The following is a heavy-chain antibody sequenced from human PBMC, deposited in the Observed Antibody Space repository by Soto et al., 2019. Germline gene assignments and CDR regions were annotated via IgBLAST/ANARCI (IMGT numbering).Heavy chain of an antibody. CDR1: GYTFTGYY. V-gene: IGHV1-2*02. CDR3: ARHSGYDYVFAY. J-gene: IGHJ4*02. CDR2: INPNNGDT. D-gene: IGHD5-12*01. Sequence: QVQLVQSGAEVKKPGASVKVSCKASGYTFTGYYIHWVRQAPGQGLEWMGWINPNNGDTNYAQKFQGRVSMTRDTSTSTASMELSSLRFDDTAVYYCARHSGYDYVFAYWGQGTLVTVSS.